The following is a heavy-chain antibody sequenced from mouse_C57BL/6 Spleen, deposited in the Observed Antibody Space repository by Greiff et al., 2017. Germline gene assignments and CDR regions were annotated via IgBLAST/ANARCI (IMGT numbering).Heavy chain of an antibody. CDR1: GYSITSGYY. V-gene: IGHV3-6*01. CDR2: ISYDGSN. D-gene: IGHD4-1*01. Sequence: EVKLLESGPGLVKPSQSLSLTCSVTGYSITSGYYWNWIRQFPGNKLEWMGYISYDGSNNYNPSLKNRISITRDTTKNQFFLKLNSVTTEDTATYYGSRRGLGGYYFDYWGQGTTLTVSS. CDR3: SRRGLGGYYFDY. J-gene: IGHJ2*01.